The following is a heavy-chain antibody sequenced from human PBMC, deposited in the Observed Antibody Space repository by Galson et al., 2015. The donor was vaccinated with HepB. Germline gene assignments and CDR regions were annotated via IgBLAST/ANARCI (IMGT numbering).Heavy chain of an antibody. CDR3: ARERRPNHGYYWAMDA. CDR2: ISHNTWTR. Sequence: SLRLSCAASGFTFSSYSMNWVRQAPGKGLVWIAYISHNTWTRFYADSVKGRFTVSRDNNKNSVDLQLSSLRADDTAVYFCARERRPNHGYYWAMDAWGQGTTVTVSS. CDR1: GFTFSSYS. J-gene: IGHJ6*02. V-gene: IGHV3-48*04.